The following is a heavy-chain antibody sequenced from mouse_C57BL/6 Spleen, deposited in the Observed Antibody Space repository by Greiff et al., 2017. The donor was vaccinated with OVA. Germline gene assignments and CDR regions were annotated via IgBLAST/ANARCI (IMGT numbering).Heavy chain of an antibody. Sequence: EVKLVESGGGLVQPGGSLSLSCAAFGFTFTDYYMSWVRQPPGKALEWLGFIRNKANGYTTEYSASVKGRFTISRDNSQSILYLQMNALRAEDSATYYCARSILPPTGFDYWGQGTTLTVSS. J-gene: IGHJ2*01. V-gene: IGHV7-3*01. CDR1: GFTFTDYY. CDR3: ARSILPPTGFDY. D-gene: IGHD1-1*01. CDR2: IRNKANGYTT.